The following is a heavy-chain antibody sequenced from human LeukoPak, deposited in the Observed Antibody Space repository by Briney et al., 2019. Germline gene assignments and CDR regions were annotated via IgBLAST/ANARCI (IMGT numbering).Heavy chain of an antibody. CDR3: ARGLGGLRSRKIGDY. D-gene: IGHD4-17*01. CDR2: IYYSGST. J-gene: IGHJ4*02. Sequence: SETLSLTCTVSGGSVSSGSYYWSWIRQPPGKGLEWIGYIYYSGSTNYNPSLKSRVTISVDTSKNQFSLKLSSVTAADTAVYYCARGLGGLRSRKIGDYWGQGTLVTVSS. V-gene: IGHV4-61*01. CDR1: GGSVSSGSYY.